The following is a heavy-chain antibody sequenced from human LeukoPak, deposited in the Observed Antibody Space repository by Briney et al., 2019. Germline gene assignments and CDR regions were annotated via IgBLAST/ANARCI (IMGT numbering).Heavy chain of an antibody. CDR3: VAVAATGKWIDP. Sequence: GGSLKLSCAASGFTFSDSAMNWVRQASGKGLEWVGHIRGKTNSYATAYAASVRGRFTISRDDSKNTAYLQMNSLKTEDTAVYYCVAVAATGKWIDPWGQGTLVTVSS. D-gene: IGHD1-1*01. CDR2: IRGKTNSYAT. CDR1: GFTFSDSA. V-gene: IGHV3-73*01. J-gene: IGHJ5*02.